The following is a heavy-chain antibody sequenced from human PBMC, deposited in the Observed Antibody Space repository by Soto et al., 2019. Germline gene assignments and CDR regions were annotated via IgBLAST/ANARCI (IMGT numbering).Heavy chain of an antibody. J-gene: IGHJ4*02. CDR1: GFTFTSYG. V-gene: IGHV3-33*01. CDR2: IWYDGSNK. D-gene: IGHD3-3*01. CDR3: ARDRRFLEWLDY. Sequence: QVQLVESGGGVVQPGRSLTLSCVASGFTFTSYGIHWVRQAPGKGLEWVAVIWYDGSNKSYGDSVKGRFSISRDNSKXXXXXXXXXXXXXXXXXYYCARDRRFLEWLDYWGQGTLVSVSS.